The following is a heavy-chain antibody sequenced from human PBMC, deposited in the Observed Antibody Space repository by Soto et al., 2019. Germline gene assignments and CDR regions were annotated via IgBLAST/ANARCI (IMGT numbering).Heavy chain of an antibody. Sequence: SETLSLTCTVSGISITSSYWNWFRQSPGKGLEWIGQISDRGDINYNPPLESRVAISTDTSKNQVSLTLTAVNAADTAVYFCARGRHWFGPWGQGTLVTSPQ. V-gene: IGHV4-59*08. CDR1: GISITSSY. J-gene: IGHJ5*02. CDR2: ISDRGDI. CDR3: ARGRHWFGP.